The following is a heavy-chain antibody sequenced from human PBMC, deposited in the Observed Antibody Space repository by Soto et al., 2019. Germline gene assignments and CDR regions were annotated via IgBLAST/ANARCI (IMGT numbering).Heavy chain of an antibody. D-gene: IGHD2-2*01. CDR2: IIPIFDTA. CDR3: ARDSRNIVVVPAAPAGNWFDP. J-gene: IGHJ5*02. V-gene: IGHV1-69*13. CDR1: GGTFSSYA. Sequence: SVKVSCKASGGTFSSYAISCVRQAPGQGLEWMGGIIPIFDTANYAQKFQGRVTITADESTSTAYMELSSLRSEDTAVYYCARDSRNIVVVPAAPAGNWFDPWGQGTLVTVSS.